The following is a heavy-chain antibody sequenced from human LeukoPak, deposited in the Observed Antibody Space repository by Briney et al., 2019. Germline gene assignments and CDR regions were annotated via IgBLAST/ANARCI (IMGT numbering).Heavy chain of an antibody. D-gene: IGHD1-14*01. Sequence: GGSLRLSCAASGFTVSSNYMSWVRQAPGKGLEWVSVIYSGGSTYYADSVKGRFTISRDNSKNTLYLQMNSLRAEDTAVYYCARSYGTIVFDYWGQGILVTVSS. CDR3: ARSYGTIVFDY. CDR2: IYSGGST. V-gene: IGHV3-53*01. J-gene: IGHJ4*02. CDR1: GFTVSSNY.